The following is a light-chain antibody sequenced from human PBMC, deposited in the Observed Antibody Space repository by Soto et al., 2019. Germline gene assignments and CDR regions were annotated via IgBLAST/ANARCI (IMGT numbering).Light chain of an antibody. CDR2: DAS. Sequence: DIQMTQSPSSLSASVGDRVTITCQASQDISNYLNWYQQKPGKAPKLLIYDASNLETGVPSRFSGSGSGTDFTFTISSLQPEDIATYYCQQYDNLAYTFGQATKLEIK. J-gene: IGKJ2*01. V-gene: IGKV1-33*01. CDR1: QDISNY. CDR3: QQYDNLAYT.